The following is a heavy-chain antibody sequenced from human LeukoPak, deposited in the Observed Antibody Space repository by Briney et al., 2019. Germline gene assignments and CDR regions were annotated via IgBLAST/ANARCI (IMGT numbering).Heavy chain of an antibody. D-gene: IGHD6-13*01. CDR3: AREGGIAAAEFMDV. CDR1: GGSISGGSYF. J-gene: IGHJ6*03. Sequence: SETLSLTCTVSGGSISGGSYFWSWIRQPAGKGLEWIGRIYAGGSTNYNPSLKSRVTISVDTSKNQFSLKLSSVTAADTAVYYCAREGGIAAAEFMDVWGKGTTVTVSS. CDR2: IYAGGST. V-gene: IGHV4-61*02.